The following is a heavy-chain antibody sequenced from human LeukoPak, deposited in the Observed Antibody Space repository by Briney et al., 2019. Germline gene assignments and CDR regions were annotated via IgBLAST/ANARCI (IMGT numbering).Heavy chain of an antibody. D-gene: IGHD5-12*01. V-gene: IGHV3-23*01. CDR2: VSGGGGGT. Sequence: GGSLRLSCAASGFTFSSYGMHWVRQAPGKGLEWVSTVSGGGGGTDCADSVKGRFTISRDNSKNMLYLQMNSLRAEDTAVYYCANGYSYYDFWGQGTLLTVSS. J-gene: IGHJ4*02. CDR1: GFTFSSYG. CDR3: ANGYSYYDF.